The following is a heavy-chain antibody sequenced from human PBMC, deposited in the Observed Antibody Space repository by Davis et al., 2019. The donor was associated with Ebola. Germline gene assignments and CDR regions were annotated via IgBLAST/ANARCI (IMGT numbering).Heavy chain of an antibody. CDR2: IIPFLGKS. CDR1: GDTFSNQA. V-gene: IGHV1-69*13. CDR3: ARVERGVTPY. Sequence: SVKVSCKAPGDTFSNQAITWVRQVPGQGLEWMGGIIPFLGKSYYAQRFQGRLTLTADASMNTAFMELNSLKSEDTAVYYCARVERGVTPYWGQGTLVSVSS. J-gene: IGHJ4*02. D-gene: IGHD3-3*01.